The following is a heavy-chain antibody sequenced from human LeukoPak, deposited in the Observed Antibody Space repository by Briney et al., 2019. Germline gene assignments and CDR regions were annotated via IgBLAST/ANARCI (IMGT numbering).Heavy chain of an antibody. CDR2: IKQDGSEK. J-gene: IGHJ6*03. D-gene: IGHD3-22*01. CDR3: ARDPGGSGYYYVYYYMDV. CDR1: GFTFSSYW. V-gene: IGHV3-7*01. Sequence: PGGSLRLSCAASGFTFSSYWMSWVRQAPGKGLEWVANIKQDGSEKHYVDSVKGRFTISRDNAKNSLYLQVNSLRAEDTAVFYCARDPGGSGYYYVYYYMDVWGKGTTVTVSS.